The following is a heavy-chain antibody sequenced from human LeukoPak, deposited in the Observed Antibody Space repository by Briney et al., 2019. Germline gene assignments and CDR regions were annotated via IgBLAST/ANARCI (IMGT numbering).Heavy chain of an antibody. CDR3: ARAGDYYFHY. CDR1: GFTFSNYW. V-gene: IGHV3-7*01. CDR2: INQDGSQK. Sequence: PGGSLRLSCAASGFTFSNYWMGWVRQAPGKGLEWVALINQDGSQKKYVDSLEGRFSLSRDNAKNSLYLQMNSLRAEDTAIYYCARAGDYYFHYWGQGTLVTVSS. J-gene: IGHJ4*02. D-gene: IGHD4-17*01.